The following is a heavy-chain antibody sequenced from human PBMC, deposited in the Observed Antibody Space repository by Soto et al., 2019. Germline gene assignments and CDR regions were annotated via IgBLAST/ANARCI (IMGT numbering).Heavy chain of an antibody. CDR1: GGTFSSYA. CDR3: ARFPNLIDY. V-gene: IGHV1-69*13. Sequence: SSVKVSCKASGGTFSSYAITWVRPAPAQGLEWMGGIIPMVGTPNYAQKFQGRGTITAGESTGAAYMELNSLRSEDTAVYYCARFPNLIDYWGQGTLVTVSS. J-gene: IGHJ4*02. CDR2: IIPMVGTP. D-gene: IGHD1-1*01.